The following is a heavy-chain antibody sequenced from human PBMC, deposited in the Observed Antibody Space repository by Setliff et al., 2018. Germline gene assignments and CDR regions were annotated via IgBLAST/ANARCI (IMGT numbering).Heavy chain of an antibody. CDR2: ISYVVGVT. D-gene: IGHD2-15*01. CDR1: GISFSDHF. Sequence: GGSLRLSCEASGISFSDHFMSWIRQAPGKGLEWVAFISYVVGVTYYGDSVKGLFTISRDNARRAVYLQMHSLGVDDTAIYYCGSGLHPDYPDYWGQGTLVTVSS. J-gene: IGHJ4*01. CDR3: GSGLHPDYPDY. V-gene: IGHV3-11*04.